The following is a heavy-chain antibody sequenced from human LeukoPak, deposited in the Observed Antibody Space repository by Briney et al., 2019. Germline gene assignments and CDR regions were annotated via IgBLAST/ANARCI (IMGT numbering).Heavy chain of an antibody. CDR2: IYYSGST. D-gene: IGHD3-22*01. CDR3: ARETYYYDSSGYYYVYYYGMDV. CDR1: GGSISSYY. Sequence: SETLSLTCTVSGGSISSYYWSWIRQPPGKGLEWIGYIYYSGSTNYNPSLKSRVTISVDTSKDQFSLKLSSVTAADTAVYYCARETYYYDSSGYYYVYYYGMDVWGQGTTVTVSS. J-gene: IGHJ6*02. V-gene: IGHV4-59*12.